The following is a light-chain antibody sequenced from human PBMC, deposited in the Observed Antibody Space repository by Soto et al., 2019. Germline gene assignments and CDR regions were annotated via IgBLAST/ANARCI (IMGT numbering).Light chain of an antibody. V-gene: IGKV1-27*01. CDR2: GAS. CDR1: HDISNY. Sequence: DIQMTQSPSSLSASVGDRVTITCRASHDISNYLAWYLQTPGKVPKLLIYGASTLKSGVPSRFSGSGYGADFTLTISSLQPEDAATYYGQKYDSAPWTFGLGTKVEIK. J-gene: IGKJ1*01. CDR3: QKYDSAPWT.